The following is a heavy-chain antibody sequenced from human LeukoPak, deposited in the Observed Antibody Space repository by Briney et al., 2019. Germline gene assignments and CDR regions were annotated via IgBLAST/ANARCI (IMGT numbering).Heavy chain of an antibody. D-gene: IGHD6-6*01. CDR1: GFIFNNAW. CDR2: IKSKTDGGTT. V-gene: IGHV3-15*01. CDR3: TTVGAARPYFDY. J-gene: IGHJ4*02. Sequence: GGSLRLSCAASGFIFNNAWMSWVRQAPGKGLEWLGRIKSKTDGGTTDYAAPVKGRFTISRDDSKNTLYLQMNSLKTEDTAVYYCTTVGAARPYFDYWGQGTLVTVSS.